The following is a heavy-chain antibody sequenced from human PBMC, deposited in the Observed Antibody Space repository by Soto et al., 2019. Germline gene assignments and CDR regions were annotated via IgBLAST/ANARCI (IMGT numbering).Heavy chain of an antibody. CDR1: NGSFTDYF. CDR3: ARSLYSSSWYAGS. V-gene: IGHV4-34*01. Sequence: SETLSLTCAAHNGSFTDYFWTWIRQSPGRGLEWIGEINHRGGATYNPSLRSRVTISLDTSKNQVSLRLNSGTAADSAVYYCARSLYSSSWYAGSWGQGTLVTVSS. D-gene: IGHD6-13*01. CDR2: INHRGGA. J-gene: IGHJ5*02.